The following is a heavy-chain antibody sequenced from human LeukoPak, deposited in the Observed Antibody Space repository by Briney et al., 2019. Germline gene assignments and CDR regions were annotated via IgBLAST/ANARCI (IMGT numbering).Heavy chain of an antibody. J-gene: IGHJ4*02. CDR2: LFNSGST. CDR3: ARQSGGATVTTIFDY. D-gene: IGHD4-17*01. V-gene: IGHV4-39*01. Sequence: PSETLSLTCTVSGASITSSSHYWGWIRQPPGRWLEWIGSLFNSGSTSYNPSLKSRVTISVDTSKNQFSLKLSSVTAADTAVYYCARQSGGATVTTIFDYWGQGTLVTVSS. CDR1: GASITSSSHY.